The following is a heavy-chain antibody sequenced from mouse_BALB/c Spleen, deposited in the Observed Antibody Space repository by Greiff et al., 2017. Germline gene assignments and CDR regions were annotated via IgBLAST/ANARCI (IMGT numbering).Heavy chain of an antibody. CDR2: ISSGGGST. CDR3: ARHDYYGSSDY. V-gene: IGHV5-12-1*01. CDR1: GFAFSSYD. J-gene: IGHJ2*01. D-gene: IGHD1-1*01. Sequence: EVKVVESGGGLVKPGGSLKLSCAASGFAFSSYDMSWVRQTPEKRLEWVAYISSGGGSTYYPDTVKGRFTISRDNAKNTLYLQMSSLKSEDTAMYYCARHDYYGSSDYWGQGTTLTVSS.